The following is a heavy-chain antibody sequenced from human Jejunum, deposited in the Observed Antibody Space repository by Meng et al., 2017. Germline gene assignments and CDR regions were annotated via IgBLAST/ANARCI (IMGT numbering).Heavy chain of an antibody. D-gene: IGHD2-15*01. CDR2: INTDTRNP. J-gene: IGHJ4*02. V-gene: IGHV7-4-1*02. CDR1: GYTFTNHA. Sequence: QVHLGQFASELKGPGDSVKVSCKASGYTFTNHAMHWVRQAPGQGLEWMGWINTDTRNPTYAQGFTGRFVFSLDTSVSTAYLHISSLKAEDTALYYCSRGRGCCTCGSCSLADWGPGTLVTVSS. CDR3: SRGRGCCTCGSCSLAD.